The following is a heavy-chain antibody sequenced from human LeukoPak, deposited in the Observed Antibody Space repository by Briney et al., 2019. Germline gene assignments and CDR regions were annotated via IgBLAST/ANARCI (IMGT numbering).Heavy chain of an antibody. CDR1: GGSISSYY. CDR2: IYYSGST. V-gene: IGHV4-59*01. Sequence: ASETLSLTCTVSGGSISSYYWSWIRQPPGKGLEWIGYIYYSGSTNYNPPLKSRVTIPVDTSKNQFSLKLSSVTAEDTAVYYCARELISAPYYYYYMDVWGKGTTVTVSS. J-gene: IGHJ6*03. CDR3: ARELISAPYYYYYMDV. D-gene: IGHD6-19*01.